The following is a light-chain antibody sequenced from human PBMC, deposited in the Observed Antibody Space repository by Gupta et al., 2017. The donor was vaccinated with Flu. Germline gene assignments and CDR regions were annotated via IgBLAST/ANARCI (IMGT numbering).Light chain of an antibody. V-gene: IGKV3-20*01. CDR3: QQYGSSPWT. J-gene: IGKJ1*01. CDR2: GAS. CDR1: PSVSSSY. Sequence: EIVLTQSPVPLSLSPGERATLSCRASPSVSSSYLAWYQQKPGQAPRLLIYGASSRATGIPDRFSGSGSGTDFTLTISRLEPEDFAVYYCQQYGSSPWTFGQGTKVEIK.